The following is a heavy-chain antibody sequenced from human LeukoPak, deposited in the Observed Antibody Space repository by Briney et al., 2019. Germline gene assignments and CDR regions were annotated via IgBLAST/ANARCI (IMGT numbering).Heavy chain of an antibody. V-gene: IGHV4-38-2*01. CDR1: CYYISSGFD. CDR2: IYHSGST. Sequence: SETLSVTIAVSCYYISSGFDWGWIRQPPGKGLEWIGSIYHSGSTYYNPSLKSRVTISVDTSKNQFSLKLSSVTAADTAVYYCARQDYYDSSGYYSPTDFDYWGQGTLVTVS. CDR3: ARQDYYDSSGYYSPTDFDY. D-gene: IGHD3-22*01. J-gene: IGHJ4*02.